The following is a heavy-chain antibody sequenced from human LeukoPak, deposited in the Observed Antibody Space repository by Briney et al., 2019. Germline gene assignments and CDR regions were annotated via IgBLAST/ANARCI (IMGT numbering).Heavy chain of an antibody. CDR1: DDSITIYY. V-gene: IGHV4-59*01. J-gene: IGHJ6*03. CDR3: ARGRVSSSTWHSTYYYYFYMDV. CDR2: IDHTGTT. D-gene: IGHD4-11*01. Sequence: SEALSLTCSVSDDSITIYYWTWIRQPPGKGLEWIGYIDHTGTTNYNPSLNSRVTISRDTSKNHFSLQLSSVTAADTAVYFCARGRVSSSTWHSTYYYYFYMDVWGKGTTVTVSS.